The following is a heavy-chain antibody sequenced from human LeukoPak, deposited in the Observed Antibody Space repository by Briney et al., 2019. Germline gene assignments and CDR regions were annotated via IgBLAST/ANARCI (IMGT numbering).Heavy chain of an antibody. D-gene: IGHD3-22*01. CDR1: GLTFSDYY. CDR2: ISSSGSSL. Sequence: GGSLRLSCAASGLTFSDYYMSWIRQAPGKGLEWVSYISSSGSSLYYADSVKGRFTISRDNAKNSLYLQMNSLRVEDTAVYYCARGLTLIKVVVTSANAFDIWGQGTLVTVSS. J-gene: IGHJ3*02. CDR3: ARGLTLIKVVVTSANAFDI. V-gene: IGHV3-11*04.